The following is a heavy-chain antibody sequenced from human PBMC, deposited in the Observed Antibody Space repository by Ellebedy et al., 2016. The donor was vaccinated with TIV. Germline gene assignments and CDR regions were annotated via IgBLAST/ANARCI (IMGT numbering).Heavy chain of an antibody. CDR3: VTFSGSSGSFDH. J-gene: IGHJ4*02. CDR1: GYTFTKYY. Sequence: ASVKVSCKASGYTFTKYYIHWVRQAPGQGLEWMGVIDPRPGSTTSAQKLQGRFTMTRDTSTSTVYMELSSLGTEDSAVYYCVTFSGSSGSFDHWGQGTLVAVSS. D-gene: IGHD3-22*01. CDR2: IDPRPGST. V-gene: IGHV1-46*04.